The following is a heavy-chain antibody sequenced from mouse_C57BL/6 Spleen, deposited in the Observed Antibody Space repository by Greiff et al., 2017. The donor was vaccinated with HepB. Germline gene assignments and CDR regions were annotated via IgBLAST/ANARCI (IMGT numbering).Heavy chain of an antibody. CDR1: GYAFTNYL. Sequence: VQLQQSGAELVRPGTSVKVSCKASGYAFTNYLIEWVKQRPGQGLEWIGVINPGSGGTNYNEKFKGKATLTADKSSSTAYMQLSSLTSEDSAVYFCAREGGDYDGGAWFAYWGQGTLVTVSA. CDR2: INPGSGGT. D-gene: IGHD2-4*01. CDR3: AREGGDYDGGAWFAY. V-gene: IGHV1-54*01. J-gene: IGHJ3*01.